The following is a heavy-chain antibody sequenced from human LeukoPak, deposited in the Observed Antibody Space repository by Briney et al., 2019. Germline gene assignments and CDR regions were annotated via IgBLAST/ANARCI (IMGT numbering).Heavy chain of an antibody. CDR2: IYYSGST. D-gene: IGHD1-26*01. V-gene: IGHV4-31*03. Sequence: SETLSLTCTVSGGSISSGGYYWSWIRQHPGKGLEWIGYIYYSGSTYYNPSLKSRVTISVDTSKNQFSLKLSSVTAADTAIYYCSRESGAFCPFGYWGQGTLVIVPS. J-gene: IGHJ4*02. CDR1: GGSISSGGYY. CDR3: SRESGAFCPFGY.